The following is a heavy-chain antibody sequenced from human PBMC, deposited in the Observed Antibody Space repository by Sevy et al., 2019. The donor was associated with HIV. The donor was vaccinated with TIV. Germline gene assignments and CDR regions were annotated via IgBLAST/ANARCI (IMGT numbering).Heavy chain of an antibody. Sequence: TLSLTCTVSGGYLNICGYSWSWIRQPPEKGLEWIGTIYHGGDTDYNPSLKSRITVSLDRSKNQFSLRLDSVTAAVTAVYFCVRVGPIYSSGPYHFDSWGQGTLVTVSS. D-gene: IGHD6-19*01. CDR1: GGYLNICGYS. V-gene: IGHV4-30-2*01. J-gene: IGHJ4*02. CDR2: IYHGGDT. CDR3: VRVGPIYSSGPYHFDS.